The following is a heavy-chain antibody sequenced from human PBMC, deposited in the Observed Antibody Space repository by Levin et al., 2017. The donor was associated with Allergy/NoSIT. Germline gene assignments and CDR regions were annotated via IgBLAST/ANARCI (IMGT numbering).Heavy chain of an antibody. CDR3: VKDLTPTNWGSGGFES. V-gene: IGHV3-9*01. J-gene: IGHJ4*02. CDR1: GFTFGYYA. D-gene: IGHD7-27*01. CDR2: IAWNGGYI. Sequence: RSGGSLRLSCATSGFTFGYYAMHWVRRAPGRGLEWVSGIAWNGGYIGYADSLKGRFTISRDNAKASLYLQLNSLRIEDTAFYYCVKDLTPTNWGSGGFESWGPGTVVTVSS.